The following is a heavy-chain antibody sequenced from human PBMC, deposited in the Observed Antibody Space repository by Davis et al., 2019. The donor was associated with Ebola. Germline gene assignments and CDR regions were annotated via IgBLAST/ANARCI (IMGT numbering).Heavy chain of an antibody. Sequence: MPGGSLRLSCAVYSGSFNGYYWNWIRQPPGKGLEWIGQINHSGSTNYNPSLKSRVTISVDTSRNQFSVKLRSVTAADTAVYYCARGRITGTSPYYWGQGTLVTVSS. V-gene: IGHV4-34*01. CDR3: ARGRITGTSPYY. CDR1: SGSFNGYY. CDR2: INHSGST. D-gene: IGHD1-7*01. J-gene: IGHJ4*02.